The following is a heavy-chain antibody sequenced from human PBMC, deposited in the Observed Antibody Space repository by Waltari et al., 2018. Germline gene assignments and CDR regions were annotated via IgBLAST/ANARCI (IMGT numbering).Heavy chain of an antibody. D-gene: IGHD3-10*01. J-gene: IGHJ2*01. CDR1: GGSFSGYY. CDR3: ASQNPLLGFGEDWYFDL. CDR2: INHSGST. V-gene: IGHV4-34*01. Sequence: QVQLQQWGAGLLKPSETLSLTCAVYGGSFSGYYWSWIRQPPGKGLEWIGEINHSGSTNYNPSLKGRVTISVDTSKNQFSLKLSSVTAADTAVYYCASQNPLLGFGEDWYFDLWGRGTLVTVSS.